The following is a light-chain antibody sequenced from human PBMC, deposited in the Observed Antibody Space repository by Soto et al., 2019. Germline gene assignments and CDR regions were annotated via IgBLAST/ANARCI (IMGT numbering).Light chain of an antibody. CDR2: WAS. V-gene: IGKV4-1*01. CDR1: QSGLSSSNNKNY. Sequence: DIVMTQSPDSLAVSLGERATINCKSSQSGLSSSNNKNYLAWYQQKPGQPPKLLIYWASTRESGVPDRFSGRGSGTDFTLTISRLQAEDVAVYYCHHYANGPRTFGQWTKLAIK. J-gene: IGKJ2*01. CDR3: HHYANGPRT.